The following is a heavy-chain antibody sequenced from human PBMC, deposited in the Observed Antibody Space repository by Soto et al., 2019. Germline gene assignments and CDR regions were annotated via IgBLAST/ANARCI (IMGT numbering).Heavy chain of an antibody. V-gene: IGHV3-49*03. D-gene: IGHD6-13*01. Sequence: GGSLRLSCTASGFTFGYYAMSWFRQAPGKGLEWVGFIRSKAYGGTTEYAASVKGRFTISRDDSKSIAYLQMNSLKTEDTAVYYCTRAAYSSSWYPYYYYGMDVWGQGTTVTVSS. J-gene: IGHJ6*02. CDR2: IRSKAYGGTT. CDR1: GFTFGYYA. CDR3: TRAAYSSSWYPYYYYGMDV.